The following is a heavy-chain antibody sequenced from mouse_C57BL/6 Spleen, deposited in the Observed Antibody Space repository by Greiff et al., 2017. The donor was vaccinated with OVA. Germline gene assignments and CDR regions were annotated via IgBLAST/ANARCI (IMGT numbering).Heavy chain of an antibody. V-gene: IGHV1-69*01. CDR2: IDPSDSYT. Sequence: QVHVKQPGAELVMPGASVKLSCKASGYTFTSYWMHWVKQRPGQGLEWIGEIDPSDSYTNYNQKFKGKSTLTVDKSSSTAYMQLSSLTSEDSAVYYCARRDDYDRGFAYWGQGTLVTVSA. J-gene: IGHJ3*01. D-gene: IGHD2-4*01. CDR3: ARRDDYDRGFAY. CDR1: GYTFTSYW.